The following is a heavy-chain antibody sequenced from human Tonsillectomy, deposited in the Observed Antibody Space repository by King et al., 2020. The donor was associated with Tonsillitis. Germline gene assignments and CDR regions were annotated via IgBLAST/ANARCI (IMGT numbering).Heavy chain of an antibody. V-gene: IGHV4-39*07. CDR2: IYYSGST. CDR3: ARRAVTMVRGGFDP. CDR1: GGSISSSSYY. Sequence: MQLQESGPGLVKPSETLSLTCTVAGGSISSSSYYWGWIRQHPGKGLEWIGSIYYSGSTYYNPSLKSRVTISVDTSKNQFSLKLSSVTAADTALYYCARRAVTMVRGGFDPWGQGTLVTVSS. D-gene: IGHD3-10*01. J-gene: IGHJ5*02.